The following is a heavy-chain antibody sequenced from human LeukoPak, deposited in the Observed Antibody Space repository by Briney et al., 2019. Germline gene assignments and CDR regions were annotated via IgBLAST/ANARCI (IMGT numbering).Heavy chain of an antibody. CDR2: IIPIFCTA. V-gene: IGHV1-69*05. Sequence: SVKVSCKASGCTFSSYAISWVRQAPGQGLEWMGGIIPIFCTANYAHKFQGRVTITTDESTNTAYMELSSLRAEDTAVYYCSRVLLSPYCSSTRCYTGGFDYWGQGTLVTVSS. CDR1: GCTFSSYA. CDR3: SRVLLSPYCSSTRCYTGGFDY. D-gene: IGHD2-2*02. J-gene: IGHJ4*02.